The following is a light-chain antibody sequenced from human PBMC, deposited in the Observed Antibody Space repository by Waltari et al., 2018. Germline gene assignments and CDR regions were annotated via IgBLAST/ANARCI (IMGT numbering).Light chain of an antibody. V-gene: IGKV3-20*01. CDR3: QHYVRFPAT. CDR2: GAS. J-gene: IGKJ1*01. CDR1: QSISRY. Sequence: VLKQSPCILALFPGKVATPSGQGSQSISRYLSWYQQKPGHAPRLLTYGASNRATGIPDRFSGGGSGTDFSFTISRLEPEDFAVYYCQHYVRFPATFGEGTKVEIK.